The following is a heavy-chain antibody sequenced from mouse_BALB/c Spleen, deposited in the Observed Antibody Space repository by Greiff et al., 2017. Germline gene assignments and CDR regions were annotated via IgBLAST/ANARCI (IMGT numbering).Heavy chain of an antibody. CDR1: GFTFSSFG. CDR3: ARVEGKGAMDY. J-gene: IGHJ4*01. Sequence: EVMLEESGGGLVQPGGSRKLSCAASGFTFSSFGMHWVRQAPEKGLEWVAYISSGSSTIYYADTVKGRFTISRDNPKNTLFLQMTRLRSEDTAMYYCARVEGKGAMDYWGQGTSVTVSS. V-gene: IGHV5-17*02. D-gene: IGHD1-3*01. CDR2: ISSGSSTI.